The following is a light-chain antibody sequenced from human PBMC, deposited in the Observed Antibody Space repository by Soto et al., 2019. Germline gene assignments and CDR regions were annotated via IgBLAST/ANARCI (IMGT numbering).Light chain of an antibody. CDR3: SSYTNTSTLV. J-gene: IGLJ1*01. CDR1: SSDLGAYKY. V-gene: IGLV2-14*03. CDR2: EVS. Sequence: QSVLTQPASVSGSPGQSITISCAGTSSDLGAYKYVSWYQQHPDKAPKLILYEVSRRPSGVSNRFSGSKSGNTASLTISGLLAEDEAHYSSSSYTNTSTLVFGTGTKVTVL.